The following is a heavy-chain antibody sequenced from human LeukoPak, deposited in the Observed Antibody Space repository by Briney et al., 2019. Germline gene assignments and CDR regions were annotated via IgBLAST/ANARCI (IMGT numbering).Heavy chain of an antibody. CDR2: IIPIFGTA. V-gene: IGHV1-69*13. Sequence: SVKVSCKASGYTFTGYYMHWVRQAPGQGLEWMGGIIPIFGTANYAQKFQGRVTITADESTSTAYMELSSLRSEDTAVYYCARGRFDCSGGSCLTYYYYYMDVWGKGTTVTISS. CDR3: ARGRFDCSGGSCLTYYYYYMDV. D-gene: IGHD2-15*01. J-gene: IGHJ6*03. CDR1: GYTFTGYY.